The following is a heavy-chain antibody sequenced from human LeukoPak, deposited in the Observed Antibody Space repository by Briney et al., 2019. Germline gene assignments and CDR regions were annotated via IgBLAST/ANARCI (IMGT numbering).Heavy chain of an antibody. CDR3: ARDPSGYFNY. Sequence: SETLSLTRTVSGGSVSSGSYYWSWIRQPPGKGLEWIGYIYDSGSTNYNPSLKSRVTISVDTSKNQFSLKLSSGTAADTAVYYCARDPSGYFNYWGQGTLVTVSS. CDR2: IYDSGST. D-gene: IGHD3-22*01. J-gene: IGHJ4*02. V-gene: IGHV4-61*01. CDR1: GGSVSSGSYY.